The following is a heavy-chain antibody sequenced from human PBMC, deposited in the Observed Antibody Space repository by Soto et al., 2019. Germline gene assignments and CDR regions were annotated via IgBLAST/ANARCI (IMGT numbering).Heavy chain of an antibody. J-gene: IGHJ4*02. CDR2: ISGSGGST. Sequence: GSLRPSRGASWFTLSSLAMSWVRQAPGKGLEWVSAISGSGGSTYYADSVKGRFTISRDNSKNTLYLQMNSLRAEDTAVYYCATDIVATFPLIDYWGQGTLVTVSS. CDR1: WFTLSSLA. CDR3: ATDIVATFPLIDY. D-gene: IGHD5-12*01. V-gene: IGHV3-23*01.